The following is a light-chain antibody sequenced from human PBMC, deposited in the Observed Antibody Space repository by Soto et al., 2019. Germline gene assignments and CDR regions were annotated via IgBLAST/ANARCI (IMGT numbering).Light chain of an antibody. J-gene: IGKJ5*01. V-gene: IGKV3-15*01. Sequence: EIVMTQSPATLSVSPGESATLSCRASQSVSSNLAWHQQKPGQAPRLLIYGASTRATGIPARFSGSGSGTEFTLTISSQQSEDFAVYYCQQYNNWPPITFGQGTRLEIK. CDR3: QQYNNWPPIT. CDR2: GAS. CDR1: QSVSSN.